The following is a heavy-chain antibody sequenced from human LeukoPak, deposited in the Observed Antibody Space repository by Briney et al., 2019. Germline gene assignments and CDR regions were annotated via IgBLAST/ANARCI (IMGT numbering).Heavy chain of an antibody. CDR1: GFTFNNYA. J-gene: IGHJ4*02. V-gene: IGHV3-9*01. CDR3: ANGDDSSGYYYSWTY. D-gene: IGHD3-22*01. Sequence: PGRSLRLSCAASGFTFNNYAMHWVRQAPGKGLEWVSGIRWNSAGIAYADSVKGPFTISRDNAKNSLYLQLNSLRAEDTALYYCANGDDSSGYYYSWTYWGQGTLVTVSS. CDR2: IRWNSAGI.